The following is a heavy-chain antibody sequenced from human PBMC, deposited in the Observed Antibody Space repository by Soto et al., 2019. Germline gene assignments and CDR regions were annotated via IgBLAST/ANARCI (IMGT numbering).Heavy chain of an antibody. V-gene: IGHV3-30*18. Sequence: QVQLEESGGGVVQPGRSLRLSCAASGFSFSNYGMHWVRQAPGKGLEWVAVISYDGSNKYYADSVKGRFTISRDNSKNTPFLQMSSLRAEDTAVYYCAKDREWGPRSGYTQEADYWGQGTLVTVSS. CDR3: AKDREWGPRSGYTQEADY. CDR2: ISYDGSNK. D-gene: IGHD3-22*01. J-gene: IGHJ4*02. CDR1: GFSFSNYG.